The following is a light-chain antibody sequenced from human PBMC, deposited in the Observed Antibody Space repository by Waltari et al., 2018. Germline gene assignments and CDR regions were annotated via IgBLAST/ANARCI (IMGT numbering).Light chain of an antibody. CDR2: DVN. V-gene: IGLV2-11*01. Sequence: QAALTQPPSVSKSLGQSVTISCTGTSSDVGGYNDVSWYHQHPGTAPRLLIYDVNKRPSGVSVRFSGSKSGNTASLTISGLQAEDEADYYCFSYRSGSIFLFGGGTRLTVL. CDR3: FSYRSGSIFL. J-gene: IGLJ2*01. CDR1: SSDVGGYND.